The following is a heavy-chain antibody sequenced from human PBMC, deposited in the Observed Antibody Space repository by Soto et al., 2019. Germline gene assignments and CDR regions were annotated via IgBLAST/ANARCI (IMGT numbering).Heavy chain of an antibody. CDR2: INAGNGNT. D-gene: IGHD4-4*01. CDR3: ARGYSNYVPYYMDG. J-gene: IGHJ6*03. Sequence: QVQLVQSGAEVKKPGASVKVSCKASGYTFTSYAMHWVRQAPGQRLEWMGWINAGNGNTKYSQKFQGRGTITRDTSASTAYMELSSLRSEDTAVYYCARGYSNYVPYYMDGWGKGTTVTVSS. V-gene: IGHV1-3*01. CDR1: GYTFTSYA.